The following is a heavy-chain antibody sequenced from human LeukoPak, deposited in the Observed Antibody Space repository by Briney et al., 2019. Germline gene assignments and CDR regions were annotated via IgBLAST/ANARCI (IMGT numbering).Heavy chain of an antibody. Sequence: GGSLRLSCATSGFTFGDTWMNWVRQVPGQGLEWVANIKQDGSEKFYVASVKGRFTISRDNGKSSLYLLMNSLRAEDTALYYCATSYDMGWLIGYWGQGTLVTVSS. CDR3: ATSYDMGWLIGY. V-gene: IGHV3-7*03. CDR1: GFTFGDTW. CDR2: IKQDGSEK. J-gene: IGHJ4*02. D-gene: IGHD3/OR15-3a*01.